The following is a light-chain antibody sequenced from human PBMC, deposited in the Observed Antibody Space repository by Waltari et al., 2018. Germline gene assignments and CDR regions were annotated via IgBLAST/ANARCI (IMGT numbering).Light chain of an antibody. CDR2: DVS. V-gene: IGKV3-11*01. CDR3: RQRSTRLT. Sequence: CWGGSQRVCSYLAWHQPKPRQARRVLIYDVSNSGTRIPARFSGCGSGTDFTRAIWSLEPVDFAVYYCRQRSTRLTVGRGTKVWI. CDR1: QRVCSY. J-gene: IGKJ4*01.